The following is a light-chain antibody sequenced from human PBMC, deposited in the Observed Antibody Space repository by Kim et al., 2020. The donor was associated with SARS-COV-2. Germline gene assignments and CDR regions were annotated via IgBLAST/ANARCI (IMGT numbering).Light chain of an antibody. CDR2: EVS. Sequence: QSALTQPASVSGSPGQSITISCSGTSSDVGGYDYVSWYQQHPGKAPKHMIYEVSNRPSGVSHRFSGSKSGNTASLTISGLQAEDEADYYCSSYTSTNTFVFGTGTKVTVL. CDR1: SSDVGGYDY. CDR3: SSYTSTNTFV. V-gene: IGLV2-14*01. J-gene: IGLJ1*01.